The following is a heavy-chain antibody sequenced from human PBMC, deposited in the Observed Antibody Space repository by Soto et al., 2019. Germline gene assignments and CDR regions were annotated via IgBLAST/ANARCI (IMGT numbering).Heavy chain of an antibody. J-gene: IGHJ6*02. D-gene: IGHD3-10*01. V-gene: IGHV3-23*01. Sequence: GGSLRLSCAASGFTFSSYAMSWVRQAPGKGLEWVSAISGSGGSTYYADSVKGRFTISRANSKNTLYLQMNSLRAEDTAVYYCAKFVLGYGSAHYYYGMDVWGQGTKVTVSS. CDR1: GFTFSSYA. CDR2: ISGSGGST. CDR3: AKFVLGYGSAHYYYGMDV.